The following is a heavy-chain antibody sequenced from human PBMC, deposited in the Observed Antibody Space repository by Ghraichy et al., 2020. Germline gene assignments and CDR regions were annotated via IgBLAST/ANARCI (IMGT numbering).Heavy chain of an antibody. Sequence: GGSLRLSCAASGFTFSGYWMHWVRQAPGKGLVWVARINPDGSTTTYADSVKGRFTISRDNAKNTLYLQMNSLTAEDTAVYYCARDIEYWSGYYHGMDVWGQGTTVTVSS. V-gene: IGHV3-74*01. D-gene: IGHD3-3*01. CDR3: ARDIEYWSGYYHGMDV. CDR2: INPDGSTT. J-gene: IGHJ6*02. CDR1: GFTFSGYW.